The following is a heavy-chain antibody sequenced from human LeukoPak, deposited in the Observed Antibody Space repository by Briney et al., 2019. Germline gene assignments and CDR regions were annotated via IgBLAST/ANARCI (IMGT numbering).Heavy chain of an antibody. Sequence: SETLSLTCAVYGGSVSGDYCSWIRQPPGKGLEWIGEINHSGATNYNPSLKSRVTISVDTSKNQFSLKLSSVTAADTAVYYCAASRRAYETTVTTWSSIYFDHWGQGTLVTVSS. CDR2: INHSGAT. J-gene: IGHJ4*02. V-gene: IGHV4-34*01. D-gene: IGHD4-17*01. CDR1: GGSVSGDY. CDR3: AASRRAYETTVTTWSSIYFDH.